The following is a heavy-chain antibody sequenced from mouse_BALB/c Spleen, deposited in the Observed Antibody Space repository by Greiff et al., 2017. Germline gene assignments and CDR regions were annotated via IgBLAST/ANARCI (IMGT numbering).Heavy chain of an antibody. V-gene: IGHV1-39*01. CDR2: INPYNGGT. D-gene: IGHD1-1*01. CDR1: GYSFTGYT. Sequence: VQLQQSGPELVKPGASMKISCKASGYSFTGYTMNWVKQSHGKNLEWIGLINPYNGGTSYNQKFKGKATLTVDESSSTAYMQLSSLTSEDSAVYYCARRYYYGSSNWYFDVWGAGTTVTVSS. CDR3: ARRYYYGSSNWYFDV. J-gene: IGHJ1*01.